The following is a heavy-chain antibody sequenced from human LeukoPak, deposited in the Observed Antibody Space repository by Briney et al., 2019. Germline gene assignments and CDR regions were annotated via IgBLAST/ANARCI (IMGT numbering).Heavy chain of an antibody. Sequence: SGGSLRLSCAASGFTFSTFGMNWVRQAPDKGLVWVAFIQYDDSIEYYADSVKGRFTISSDNSKNTLYLQMNSLRGDDTAVYYCAKDQGVVGSYDYWGHGTLVTVSS. CDR3: AKDQGVVGSYDY. CDR1: GFTFSTFG. CDR2: IQYDDSIE. D-gene: IGHD3-10*01. J-gene: IGHJ4*01. V-gene: IGHV3-30*02.